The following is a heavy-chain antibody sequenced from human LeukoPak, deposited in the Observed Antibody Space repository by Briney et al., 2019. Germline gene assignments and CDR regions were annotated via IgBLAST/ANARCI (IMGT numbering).Heavy chain of an antibody. CDR2: IYPGDSDT. CDR3: ARRSCGGDCYTFDY. D-gene: IGHD2-21*02. CDR1: GYSFTTYW. V-gene: IGHV5-51*01. Sequence: GESLQISCKGSGYSFTTYWIGWVRQMPGKGLEWMGIIYPGDSDTRYSPSFQGQVTTSADKSISTASLQWSSLKASDTAMYYCARRSCGGDCYTFDYWGQGTLVTVSS. J-gene: IGHJ4*02.